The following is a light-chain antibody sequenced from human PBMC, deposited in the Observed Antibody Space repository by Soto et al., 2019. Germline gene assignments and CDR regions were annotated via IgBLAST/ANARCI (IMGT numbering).Light chain of an antibody. Sequence: QSALTQPRSVSGSPGQSVTLSCTGTSSDVGGYHYVSWYQHHPGKAPKIIIYDVNKRPSGVPDPFSGSKSGNTASLAISGLQTEDEAYYYCCSYSGSYTLVFGGGTQLTVL. CDR3: CSYSGSYTLV. V-gene: IGLV2-11*01. CDR2: DVN. CDR1: SSDVGGYHY. J-gene: IGLJ2*01.